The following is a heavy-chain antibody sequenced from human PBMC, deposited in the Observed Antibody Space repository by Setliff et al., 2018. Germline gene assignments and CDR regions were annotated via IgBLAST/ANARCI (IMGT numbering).Heavy chain of an antibody. CDR1: GFSFSSYG. Sequence: PGGSLRLSCAASGFSFSSYGMHWVRQAPGKGLEWVAVIWFDGSYKKYADSVKGRFSISRDNPKNMVYLQMSSLRAEDTAVYYCARDGGEYWGQGTLVTVSS. J-gene: IGHJ4*02. V-gene: IGHV3-33*01. CDR2: IWFDGSYK. CDR3: ARDGGEY. D-gene: IGHD3-16*01.